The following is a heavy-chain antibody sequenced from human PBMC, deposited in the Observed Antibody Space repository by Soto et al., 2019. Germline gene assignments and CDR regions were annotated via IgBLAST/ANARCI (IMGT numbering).Heavy chain of an antibody. CDR1: GGTFSSYT. V-gene: IGHV1-69*02. D-gene: IGHD6-13*01. J-gene: IGHJ5*02. CDR3: ARCNPTRQQLVWGSWFDP. CDR2: IIPILGIA. Sequence: QVQLVQSGAEVKKPGSSVKVSCKASGGTFSSYTISWVRQAPGQGLEWMGRIIPILGIANYAQKFQGRVTITAEKSTSTAYMEPSSLRSEDTAVYYCARCNPTRQQLVWGSWFDPWGQGTLVTVSS.